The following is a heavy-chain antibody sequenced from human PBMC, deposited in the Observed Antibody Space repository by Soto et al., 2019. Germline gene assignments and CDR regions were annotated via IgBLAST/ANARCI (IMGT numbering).Heavy chain of an antibody. D-gene: IGHD4-17*01. Sequence: GGSLRLSCAASGFTFSSYAMHWVRQAPGKGLEWVAVISYDGSNKYYADSVKGRFTISRDNSKNTLYLQMNSLRAEDTAVYYCARGGSTVTTFYYDSTGDLDYWGQGTLVTVSS. V-gene: IGHV3-30-3*01. J-gene: IGHJ4*02. CDR2: ISYDGSNK. CDR1: GFTFSSYA. CDR3: ARGGSTVTTFYYDSTGDLDY.